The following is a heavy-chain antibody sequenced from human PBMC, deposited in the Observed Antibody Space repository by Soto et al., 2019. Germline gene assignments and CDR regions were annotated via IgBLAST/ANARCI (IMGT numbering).Heavy chain of an antibody. CDR1: GGTFSSYA. D-gene: IGHD3-22*01. J-gene: IGHJ6*02. CDR3: ARVVHYYDSSGYYYYYYGMDV. Sequence: SVKVSCKASGGTFSSYAISWVRQAPGQGLEWMGGIIPIFGTANYAQKFQGRVTITADESTSTAYMELSSLRSEDTAVYYCARVVHYYDSSGYYYYYYGMDVWGQGTTVTVSS. CDR2: IIPIFGTA. V-gene: IGHV1-69*13.